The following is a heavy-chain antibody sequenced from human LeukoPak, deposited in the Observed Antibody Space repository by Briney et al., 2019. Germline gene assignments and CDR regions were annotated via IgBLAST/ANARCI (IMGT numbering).Heavy chain of an antibody. CDR1: GGTFSSYA. CDR3: ARGGDDYGDKGTLYFDY. Sequence: SVRVSCKASGGTFSSYAISWVRQAPGQGLEWMGGIIPIFGTANYAQKLQGRVTITADESTSTAYMELSSLRSEDTAVYYCARGGDDYGDKGTLYFDYWGQGTLVTVSS. J-gene: IGHJ4*02. V-gene: IGHV1-69*13. CDR2: IIPIFGTA. D-gene: IGHD4-17*01.